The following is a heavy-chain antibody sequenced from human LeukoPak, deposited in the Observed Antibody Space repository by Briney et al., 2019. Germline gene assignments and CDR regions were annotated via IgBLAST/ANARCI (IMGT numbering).Heavy chain of an antibody. CDR3: AKVHYYYYYYMDV. CDR1: GFTFSSYG. Sequence: PGGSLRLSCAASGFTFSSYGMHWVRQAPGKGLDWVTFIRYDGSNKYYADSVKGRFTISRDNSKNTLYLQMNSLRAEDTAVYYCAKVHYYYYYYMDVWGKGTTVTISS. J-gene: IGHJ6*03. V-gene: IGHV3-30*02. CDR2: IRYDGSNK.